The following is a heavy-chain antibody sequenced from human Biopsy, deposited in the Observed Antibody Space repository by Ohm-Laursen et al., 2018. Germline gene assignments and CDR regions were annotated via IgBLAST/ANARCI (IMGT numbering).Heavy chain of an antibody. D-gene: IGHD5-12*01. CDR1: RFTFEDYA. Sequence: GQTLSLTCAASRFTFEDYAMHWVRQAPGKGLEWVSGISGRTSGTYYADSVKGRFTISRDNSKNTLYLQMSSLRAEDTALYYCAKCMTYSGDGTDYWGQGTLVTVSS. CDR3: AKCMTYSGDGTDY. V-gene: IGHV3-23*01. J-gene: IGHJ4*02. CDR2: ISGRTSGT.